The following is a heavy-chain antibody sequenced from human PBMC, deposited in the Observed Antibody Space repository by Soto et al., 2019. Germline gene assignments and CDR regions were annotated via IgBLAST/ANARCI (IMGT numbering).Heavy chain of an antibody. CDR3: ARSGGNDVYYYMDV. CDR1: GGSISSSSYY. D-gene: IGHD1-1*01. Sequence: SETLSLTCTVSGGSISSSSYYWGWIRQPPGKGLEWIGSIYYSGSTYYKPSLKSRVNISVDTSKNQLSLKLRYMTAADTAVYFCARSGGNDVYYYMDVWGQGTTVT. J-gene: IGHJ6*02. V-gene: IGHV4-39*07. CDR2: IYYSGST.